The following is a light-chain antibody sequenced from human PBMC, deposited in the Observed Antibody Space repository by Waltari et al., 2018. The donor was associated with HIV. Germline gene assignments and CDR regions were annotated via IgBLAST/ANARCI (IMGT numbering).Light chain of an antibody. CDR2: EVT. CDR3: SSDAGSNNLV. J-gene: IGLJ2*01. V-gene: IGLV2-8*01. CDR1: SSDVGGYNF. Sequence: QSALTQPPSASGSPGQSVTISCTGTSSDVGGYNFVSWYQQHPGKAPKLMIFEVTKRPSGVPARFSGSKTGNTASLTVSGLQADDEADYYCSSDAGSNNLVFGGGTKLTVL.